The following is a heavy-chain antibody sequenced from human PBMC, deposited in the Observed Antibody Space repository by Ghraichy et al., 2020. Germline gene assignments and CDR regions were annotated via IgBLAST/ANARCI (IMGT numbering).Heavy chain of an antibody. D-gene: IGHD3-16*02. Sequence: SETLSLTCSVSGGSISSSYYYWGWIRQPPGKGLEWIGTIHYSGSTYYNPSLKSRVTISVDTSKNLFFLNLRSVTAADTAVYYCARHFPRGSDRYIGCYYGVDVWGQGTTVTVSS. CDR2: IHYSGST. CDR1: GGSISSSYYY. CDR3: ARHFPRGSDRYIGCYYGVDV. V-gene: IGHV4-39*01. J-gene: IGHJ6*02.